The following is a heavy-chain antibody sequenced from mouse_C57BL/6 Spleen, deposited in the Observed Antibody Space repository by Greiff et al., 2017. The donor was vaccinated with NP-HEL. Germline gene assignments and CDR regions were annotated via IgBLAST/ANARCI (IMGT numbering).Heavy chain of an antibody. D-gene: IGHD4-1*01. J-gene: IGHJ4*01. V-gene: IGHV1-15*01. CDR3: TSQRTGRGNAMDY. CDR1: GYTFTDYE. Sequence: QVHVKQSGAELVRPGASVTLSCKASGYTFTDYEMHWVKQTPVHGLEWIGAIDPETGGTAYNQKFKGKAILTADKSSSTAYMELRSLTSQDSAVYYCTSQRTGRGNAMDYWGQGTSVTVSS. CDR2: IDPETGGT.